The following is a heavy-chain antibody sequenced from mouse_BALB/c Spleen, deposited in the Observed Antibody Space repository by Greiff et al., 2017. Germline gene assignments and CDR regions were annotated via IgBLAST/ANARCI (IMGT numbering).Heavy chain of an antibody. Sequence: DVKLVESGGDLVKPGGSLKLSCAASGFTFSSYGMSWVRQTPDKRLEWVATISSGGSYTYYPDSVKGRFTISRDNAKNTLYLQMSSLKSEDTAMYYCARVITTVVPYWYFDVWGAGTTVTVSS. V-gene: IGHV5-6*02. J-gene: IGHJ1*01. CDR2: ISSGGSYT. D-gene: IGHD1-1*01. CDR3: ARVITTVVPYWYFDV. CDR1: GFTFSSYG.